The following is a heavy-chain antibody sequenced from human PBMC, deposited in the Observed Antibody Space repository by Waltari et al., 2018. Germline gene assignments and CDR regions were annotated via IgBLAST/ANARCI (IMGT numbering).Heavy chain of an antibody. CDR1: GGSFSGYY. J-gene: IGHJ6*03. CDR2: INHSGST. CDR3: ARGSINWELCCDYYYYMDV. Sequence: QVQLQQWGAGLLKPSETLSLTCAVYGGSFSGYYWSWIRQPPGKGLEWIGEINHSGSTTYNPSLKSRVTISVDTSKNQFSLKLSSVTAADTAVYYCARGSINWELCCDYYYYMDVWGKGTTVTVSS. V-gene: IGHV4-34*01. D-gene: IGHD7-27*01.